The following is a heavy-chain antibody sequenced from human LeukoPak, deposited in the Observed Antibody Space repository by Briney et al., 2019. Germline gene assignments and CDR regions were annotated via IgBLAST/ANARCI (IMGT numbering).Heavy chain of an antibody. V-gene: IGHV4-39*07. J-gene: IGHJ3*02. CDR2: IYYSGST. D-gene: IGHD5-12*01. Sequence: TASETLSLTCTVSGGSISSSNYYWGWIRQPPGKGLEWIGSIYYSGSTYYSPSLKSRVTISVDTSKNQFSLKLSSVTAADTAVYYCARDRKWYSGYDHDAFDIWGQGTMVTVSS. CDR3: ARDRKWYSGYDHDAFDI. CDR1: GGSISSSNYY.